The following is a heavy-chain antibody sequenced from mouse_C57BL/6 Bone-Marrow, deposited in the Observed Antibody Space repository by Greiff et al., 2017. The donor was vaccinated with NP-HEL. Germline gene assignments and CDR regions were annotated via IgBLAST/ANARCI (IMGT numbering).Heavy chain of an antibody. CDR1: GYTFTSYW. Sequence: QVQLKQPGAELVKPGASVKVSCKASGYTFTSYWMHWVKQRPGPGLEWIGRIHPSDSDTNYNQKFKGKATLTVDKSSRTAYMQLSSLTSEDSAVYYCAIPSGSTWFAYWGQGTLVTVSA. V-gene: IGHV1-74*01. CDR2: IHPSDSDT. D-gene: IGHD1-1*02. J-gene: IGHJ3*01. CDR3: AIPSGSTWFAY.